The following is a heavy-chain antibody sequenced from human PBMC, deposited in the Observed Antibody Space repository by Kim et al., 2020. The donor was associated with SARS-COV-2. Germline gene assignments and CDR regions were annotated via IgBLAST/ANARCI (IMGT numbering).Heavy chain of an antibody. CDR1: GYTFTSYY. V-gene: IGHV1-46*01. CDR3: ARSVDYGDYVGGYYYYGMDV. CDR2: INPSGGST. J-gene: IGHJ6*02. Sequence: ASVKVSCKASGYTFTSYYMHWVQQALGQGLEWMGIINPSGGSTSYAQKFQGRVTMTRDTSTSTVYMELSSLRSEDTAVYYCARSVDYGDYVGGYYYYGMDVWGQGTTVTVSS. D-gene: IGHD4-17*01.